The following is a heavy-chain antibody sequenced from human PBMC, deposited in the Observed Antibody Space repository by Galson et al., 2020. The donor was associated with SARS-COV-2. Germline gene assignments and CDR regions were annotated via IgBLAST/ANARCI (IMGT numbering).Heavy chain of an antibody. CDR2: FDPEDGET. J-gene: IGHJ5*02. CDR1: GYTLTELS. D-gene: IGHD2-2*01. CDR3: ATSPPIVVVPAARGPPWFDP. Sequence: ASVKVSCKVSGYTLTELSMHWVRQAPGNGLEWMGGFDPEDGETIYAQKFQGRVTMTEDTSTDTAYMELSSLRSEDTAVYYCATSPPIVVVPAARGPPWFDPWGQGTLVTVSS. V-gene: IGHV1-24*01.